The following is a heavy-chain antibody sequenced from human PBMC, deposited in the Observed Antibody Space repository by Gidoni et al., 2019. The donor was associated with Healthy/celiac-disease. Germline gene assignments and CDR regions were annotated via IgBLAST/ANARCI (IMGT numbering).Heavy chain of an antibody. CDR2: INSDGSST. D-gene: IGHD3-22*01. CDR3: AREELTPVYYYDSSGYEGFDY. J-gene: IGHJ4*02. V-gene: IGHV3-74*01. CDR1: GFTFSSYW. Sequence: EVQLVESGGGLVQPGGSLRLSCAASGFTFSSYWMHWVRQAPGKGLVWVSRINSDGSSTSYADSVKGRFTISRDNAKNTLYLQMNSLRAEDTAVYYCAREELTPVYYYDSSGYEGFDYWGQGTLVTVSS.